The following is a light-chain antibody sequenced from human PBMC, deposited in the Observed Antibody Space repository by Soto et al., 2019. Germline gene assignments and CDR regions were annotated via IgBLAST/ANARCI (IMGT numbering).Light chain of an antibody. CDR1: QSLTNS. J-gene: IGKJ1*01. CDR2: DTS. Sequence: EIVMTQSPATLSVSPGERATLSCRASQSLTNSFIAWYQQRPGQAPRLLIYDTSSRASGIPDRFSGSGSGTEFTLTISSLQSEDFAVYYCQQYNNWPETFGQGTKVDIK. V-gene: IGKV3D-15*01. CDR3: QQYNNWPET.